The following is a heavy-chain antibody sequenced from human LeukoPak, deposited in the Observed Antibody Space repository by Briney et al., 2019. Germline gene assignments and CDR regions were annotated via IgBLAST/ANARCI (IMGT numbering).Heavy chain of an antibody. CDR2: IYSGGST. J-gene: IGHJ4*02. CDR1: GFTVSSNY. Sequence: GGSLRLSCAASGFTVSSNYMSWVRQAPGKGLEWVSVIYSGGSTYYADSVKGRFTISRDNSKNTLYLQMNSLRAEDTAVYYCAREGVTYYYDSSGYYRPYYFDYWGREPWSPSPQ. V-gene: IGHV3-66*01. D-gene: IGHD3-22*01. CDR3: AREGVTYYYDSSGYYRPYYFDY.